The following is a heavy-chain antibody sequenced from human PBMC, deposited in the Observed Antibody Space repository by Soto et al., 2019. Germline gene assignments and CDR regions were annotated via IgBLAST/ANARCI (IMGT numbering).Heavy chain of an antibody. Sequence: QVQLVQSGAEVKKPGSSVKVSCKASGGTFSSYTISWVRQAPGQGLEWMGRIIPILGIANYAQKFQGRVTITADKSTSTAYMELSSRRSEDTAVYYCARGHYGSGSYTDAFDIWGQGTMVTVSS. CDR3: ARGHYGSGSYTDAFDI. V-gene: IGHV1-69*02. J-gene: IGHJ3*02. CDR1: GGTFSSYT. CDR2: IIPILGIA. D-gene: IGHD3-10*01.